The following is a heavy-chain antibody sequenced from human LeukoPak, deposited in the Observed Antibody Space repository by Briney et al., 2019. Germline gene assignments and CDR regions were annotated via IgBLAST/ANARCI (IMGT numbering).Heavy chain of an antibody. CDR2: ISGSGEKT. D-gene: IGHD3-22*01. Sequence: GGSLRLSCVASGFTFSNYAISWVRQAPGKGLEWVSGISGSGEKTYYADSVKGRFTISRDNSKNTLYLQMNSLRAEDTAVYYCAKDVKSYYDSSGYYHFDYWGQGTLVTVSS. V-gene: IGHV3-23*01. CDR3: AKDVKSYYDSSGYYHFDY. J-gene: IGHJ4*02. CDR1: GFTFSNYA.